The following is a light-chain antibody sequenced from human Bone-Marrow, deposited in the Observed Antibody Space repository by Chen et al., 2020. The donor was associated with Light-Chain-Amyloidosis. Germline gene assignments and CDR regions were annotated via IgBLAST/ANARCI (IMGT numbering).Light chain of an antibody. Sequence: SYVLTQPSSVSVAPGQTATIACGGNNIGSTSVHWYQQTPGQAPLLVVYAASDRPSGIPERLSGSNSGNTATLTISRVEAGDEADYYCQVWDRSSDRPVFGGGTKLTVL. CDR2: AAS. V-gene: IGLV3-21*02. CDR1: NIGSTS. CDR3: QVWDRSSDRPV. J-gene: IGLJ3*02.